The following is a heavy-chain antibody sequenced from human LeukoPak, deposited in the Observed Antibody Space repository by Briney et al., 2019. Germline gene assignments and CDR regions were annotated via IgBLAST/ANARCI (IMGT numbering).Heavy chain of an antibody. D-gene: IGHD6-6*01. CDR2: INPNSGGT. V-gene: IGHV1-2*02. J-gene: IGHJ4*02. CDR3: ARALANEYSSSPADFD. Sequence: GASVKVSCKASGYTFTGYYMHWVRQAPGQGLEWMGWINPNSGGTNYAQKFQGRVTMTRDTSISTAYMELSRLRSDDTAVYYCARALANEYSSSPADFDWGQGTLVTVSS. CDR1: GYTFTGYY.